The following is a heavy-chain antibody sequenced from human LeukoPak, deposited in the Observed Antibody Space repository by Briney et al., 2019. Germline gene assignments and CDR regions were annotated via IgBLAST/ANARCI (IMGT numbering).Heavy chain of an antibody. J-gene: IGHJ4*02. CDR3: ATHYNRYNWNYDDY. CDR1: GYTLTELS. CDR2: FDPEDGET. Sequence: ASVKVSCKVSGYTLTELSMHWVRQAPGKGLEWMGGFDPEDGETIYAQKFQGRVTMTEDTSTDTAYMELSSLRSEDTAVYYCATHYNRYNWNYDDYWGQGTLVTVSS. V-gene: IGHV1-24*01. D-gene: IGHD1-7*01.